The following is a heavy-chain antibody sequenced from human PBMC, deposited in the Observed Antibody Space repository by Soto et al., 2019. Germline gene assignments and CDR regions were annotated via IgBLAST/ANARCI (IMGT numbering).Heavy chain of an antibody. D-gene: IGHD3-22*01. CDR3: ARGGYYYDSSGPRALYNMDV. CDR1: GGTISSYG. Sequence: SVEVCCKASGGTISSYGISWVRQTNGQGLEWMGGIIPIFGTANYAQKFQGRVTITADESTSTAYMELSSLRSEDTAVYYCARGGYYYDSSGPRALYNMDVWGQGTTVTVSS. CDR2: IIPIFGTA. V-gene: IGHV1-69*13. J-gene: IGHJ6*02.